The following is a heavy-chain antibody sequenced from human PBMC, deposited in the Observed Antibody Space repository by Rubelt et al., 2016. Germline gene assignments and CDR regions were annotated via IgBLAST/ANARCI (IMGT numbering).Heavy chain of an antibody. V-gene: IGHV3-30*14. J-gene: IGHJ4*02. D-gene: IGHD1-1*01. Sequence: VQLVESGGGLVQPGGSLRLSCAASGFTFSSYAMHWVRQAPRKGLDWVAVISYDGSSKYYADCGKGRFTISRDNSKNTLYLQMNSLRAEDTAVYYCAKRMGGTTTPFDYWGQGTLVTVSS. CDR2: ISYDGSSK. CDR1: GFTFSSYA. CDR3: AKRMGGTTTPFDY.